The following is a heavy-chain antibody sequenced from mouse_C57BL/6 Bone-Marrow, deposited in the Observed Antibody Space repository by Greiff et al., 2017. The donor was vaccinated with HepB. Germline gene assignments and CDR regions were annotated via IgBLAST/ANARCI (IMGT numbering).Heavy chain of an antibody. CDR3: ARHRDYYGSSPWFAY. D-gene: IGHD1-1*01. J-gene: IGHJ2*01. CDR1: GFTFSDYG. Sequence: EVKLMESGGGLVQPGGSLKLSCAASGFTFSDYGMAWVRQAPRKGPEWVAFISNLAYSIYYADTVTGRFTISRENATNTLYLEMSSLRSEDTAMDYCARHRDYYGSSPWFAYWGQGTTLTVSS. CDR2: ISNLAYSI. V-gene: IGHV5-15*01.